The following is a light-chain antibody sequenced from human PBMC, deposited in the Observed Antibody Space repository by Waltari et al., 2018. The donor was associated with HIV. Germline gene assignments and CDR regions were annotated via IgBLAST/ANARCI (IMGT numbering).Light chain of an antibody. J-gene: IGLJ3*02. CDR1: AMPNQY. CDR2: KDT. Sequence: SSELTQPPSVSVPPGQTARITCSGDAMPNQYAYWYQQKPGQAPILIIYKDTERPSGIPERFSGSTSGTTVTLTIRGVQAEDEADYHSQSADSSGAYWVFGGGTRLTVL. CDR3: QSADSSGAYWV. V-gene: IGLV3-25*03.